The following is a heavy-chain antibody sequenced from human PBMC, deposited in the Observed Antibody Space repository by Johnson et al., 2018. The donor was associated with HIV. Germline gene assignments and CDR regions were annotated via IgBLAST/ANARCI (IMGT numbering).Heavy chain of an antibody. D-gene: IGHD5-12*01. Sequence: QVQLVESGGGVVQPGRSLRLSCAASGPTFSSSAMHWVRQAPGKGLPWVSGLSGSGITTYSADSVKGRCTLSRDNSKNTLYLQMNSLRAEDTAVYYCASLYSGYDNDAFDIWGQGTMVTVSS. CDR2: LSGSGITT. J-gene: IGHJ3*02. CDR3: ASLYSGYDNDAFDI. CDR1: GPTFSSSA. V-gene: IGHV3-NL1*01.